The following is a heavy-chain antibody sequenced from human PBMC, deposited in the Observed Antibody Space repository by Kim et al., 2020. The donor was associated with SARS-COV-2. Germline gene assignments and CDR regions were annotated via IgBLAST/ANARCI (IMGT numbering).Heavy chain of an antibody. CDR2: IDGRGATT. Sequence: GGSLRLSCAASGFTFSNSPMSWVRQAPGKGLEWVSTIDGRGATTYYPGSVKGRFTISRDNSKNTLYLQMNILRAEDTAVYFCAKSGQLDYWGQGTLVTVSS. CDR1: GFTFSNSP. V-gene: IGHV3-23*01. D-gene: IGHD5-12*01. J-gene: IGHJ4*02. CDR3: AKSGQLDY.